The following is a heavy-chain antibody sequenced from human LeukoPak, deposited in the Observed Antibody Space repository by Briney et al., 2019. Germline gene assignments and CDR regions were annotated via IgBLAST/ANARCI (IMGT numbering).Heavy chain of an antibody. CDR2: INPSGGST. J-gene: IGHJ4*02. D-gene: IGHD3-22*01. Sequence: ASVKVSCKASGYTFTSYYMHWVRQAPGQGLEWMGIINPSGGSTSYAQKFQGRVTMTRDTSTSTVYMEPSSLRSEDTAVYYCAGRAHYYDSSGPHYYFDYWGQGALVTVSS. CDR3: AGRAHYYDSSGPHYYFDY. CDR1: GYTFTSYY. V-gene: IGHV1-46*01.